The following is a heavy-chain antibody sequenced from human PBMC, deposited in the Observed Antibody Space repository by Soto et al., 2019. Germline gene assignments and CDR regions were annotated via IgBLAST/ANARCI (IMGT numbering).Heavy chain of an antibody. V-gene: IGHV3-13*01. J-gene: IGHJ3*02. D-gene: IGHD2-21*01. CDR3: ARGALGDWKVRDAFDI. CDR1: GFTFSSYD. CDR2: IGTAGDT. Sequence: EVQLVESGGGLVQPGGSLRLSCAASGFTFSSYDMHWVRQATGKGLEWVSAIGTAGDTYYPGSVKGRFTISRENAKNSLYLQMNSLRAGDTAVYYCARGALGDWKVRDAFDIWGQGTMVTVSS.